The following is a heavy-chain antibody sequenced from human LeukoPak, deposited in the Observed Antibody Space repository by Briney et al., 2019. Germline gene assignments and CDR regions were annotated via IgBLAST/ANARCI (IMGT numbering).Heavy chain of an antibody. J-gene: IGHJ6*03. Sequence: KPSETLSLTCAVSGYSNSSGYYWGWIRQPPGKGLEWIGIIYNSGSTYYNPSLKSRVTISVDTSKNQFSLKLSSVTAADTAVYYCARRPYYYYYMDVWGKGTTVTVSS. CDR2: IYNSGST. V-gene: IGHV4-38-2*01. CDR3: ARRPYYYYYMDV. CDR1: GYSNSSGYY.